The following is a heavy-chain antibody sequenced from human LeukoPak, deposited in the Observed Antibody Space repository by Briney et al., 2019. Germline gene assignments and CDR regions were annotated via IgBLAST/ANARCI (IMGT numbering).Heavy chain of an antibody. CDR2: IKRDGSEK. J-gene: IGHJ6*03. CDR3: ARDRYSSGWSDYMDV. D-gene: IGHD6-19*01. CDR1: GFTFSSYW. Sequence: GGSLRLSCAASGFTFSSYWMSWVRQAPGKGLEWVANIKRDGSEKYYVDSVKGRFTISRDNAKNSLYLQMNSLRAEDTAVYYCARDRYSSGWSDYMDVWGKGTTVTVSS. V-gene: IGHV3-7*01.